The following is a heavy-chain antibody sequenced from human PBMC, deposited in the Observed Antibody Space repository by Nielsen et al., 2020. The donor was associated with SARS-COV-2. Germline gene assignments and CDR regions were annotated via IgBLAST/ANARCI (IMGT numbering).Heavy chain of an antibody. J-gene: IGHJ6*02. V-gene: IGHV3-23*01. CDR1: QFTFGSYA. CDR2: ISGSGGST. Sequence: GESLKISCAASQFTFGSYAMSWVRQAPGKGLEWVSAISGSGGSTYYADSVKGRFTISRDNSKNTLYLQMNSLRAEDTAVYYCAKEVPVTTTLLGMDVWGQGTTVTVSS. CDR3: AKEVPVTTTLLGMDV. D-gene: IGHD4-11*01.